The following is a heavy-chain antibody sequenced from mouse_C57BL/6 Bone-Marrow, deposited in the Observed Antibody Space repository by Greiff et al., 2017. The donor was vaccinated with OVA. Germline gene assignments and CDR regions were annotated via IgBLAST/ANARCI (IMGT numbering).Heavy chain of an antibody. Sequence: QVQLQQSGADLARPGASVKMSCKASGYTFTSYTMHWVNQRPGQGLEWIGYINPSSGYTKSNQKLKDQATLTADKSSSTAYMQLSSLTSEDSADYYCARGLLRAWVADWGQGTLVTVSA. J-gene: IGHJ3*01. V-gene: IGHV1-4*01. CDR1: GYTFTSYT. D-gene: IGHD1-1*01. CDR3: ARGLLRAWVAD. CDR2: INPSSGYT.